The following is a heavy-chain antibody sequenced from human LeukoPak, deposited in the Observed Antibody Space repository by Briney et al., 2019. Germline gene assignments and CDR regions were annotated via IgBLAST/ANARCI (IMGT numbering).Heavy chain of an antibody. CDR2: IYHSGST. V-gene: IGHV4-38-2*01. J-gene: IGHJ3*02. D-gene: IGHD4-17*01. Sequence: SETLSLTCAVSGYSISSGYYWGWIRQPPGKGLEWIGSIYHSGSTYYNPSLKSRVTISVDTSKNQFSLKLSSVTAADTAVYYCARTLSPRDYGDYPGAFDIWGQGTMVTVSS. CDR1: GYSISSGYY. CDR3: ARTLSPRDYGDYPGAFDI.